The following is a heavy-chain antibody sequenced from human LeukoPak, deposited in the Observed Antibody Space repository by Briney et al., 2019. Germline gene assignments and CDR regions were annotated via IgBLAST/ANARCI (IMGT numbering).Heavy chain of an antibody. Sequence: GGSLRLSCAASGFTFSSYAMSWVRQAPGKGLEWVSAISGSGGSTYYADSVKGRFTISRDNSKNTLYLQMNSLRAEDTAVYYCAKGHPKLRYFDWLFNYWGQGTLVTVSS. CDR2: ISGSGGST. V-gene: IGHV3-23*01. J-gene: IGHJ4*02. CDR1: GFTFSSYA. D-gene: IGHD3-9*01. CDR3: AKGHPKLRYFDWLFNY.